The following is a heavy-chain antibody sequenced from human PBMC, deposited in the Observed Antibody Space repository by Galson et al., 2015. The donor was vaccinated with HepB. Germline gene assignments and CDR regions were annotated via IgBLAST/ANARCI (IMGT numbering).Heavy chain of an antibody. V-gene: IGHV5-51*01. Sequence: QSGAEVKKPGESLKISCKGTGYSFTDYWIGWVRQMPGKGLEWMGIIYPGDSDTRYSPSFKGQVTISADRSISTAYLQWSSLKASDTAMYYCAKSPTTISTPPFFDFWGQGTLVTVSS. CDR2: IYPGDSDT. D-gene: IGHD1-1*01. CDR3: AKSPTTISTPPFFDF. J-gene: IGHJ4*02. CDR1: GYSFTDYW.